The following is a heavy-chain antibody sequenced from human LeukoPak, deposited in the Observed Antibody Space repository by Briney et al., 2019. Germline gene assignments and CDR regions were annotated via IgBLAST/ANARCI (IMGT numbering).Heavy chain of an antibody. Sequence: ASVKVSCKVSGQTLNYLSIHWLRQPPGKGLEWLGGSDPEDGERIYAQMFQGRVTMTEDTSIDTAYMELSSLRSEDTAVYYCVTGFTTMAVDYFDYWGQGTLVTVSP. CDR1: GQTLNYLS. CDR2: SDPEDGER. V-gene: IGHV1-24*01. CDR3: VTGFTTMAVDYFDY. J-gene: IGHJ4*02. D-gene: IGHD5-18*01.